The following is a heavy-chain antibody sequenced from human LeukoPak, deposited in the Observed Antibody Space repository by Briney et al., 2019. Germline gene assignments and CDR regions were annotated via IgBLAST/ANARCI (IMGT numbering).Heavy chain of an antibody. CDR3: ARGGAIAAARQDGRGIFAFDY. D-gene: IGHD6-13*01. Sequence: PSETLSLTCTVSGGSISSHYWSWIRQPPGKGLEWIGYIYYSGSTNYNPSLKSRVTISVDTSKNQFSLKLSSVTAADTAVYYCARGGAIAAARQDGRGIFAFDYWGQGTLVTVSS. J-gene: IGHJ4*02. V-gene: IGHV4-59*11. CDR2: IYYSGST. CDR1: GGSISSHY.